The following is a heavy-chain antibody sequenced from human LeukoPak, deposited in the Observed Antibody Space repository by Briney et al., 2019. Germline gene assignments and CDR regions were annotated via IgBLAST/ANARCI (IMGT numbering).Heavy chain of an antibody. D-gene: IGHD1-26*01. Sequence: PSETLSLTCAVYGGSFSGYYWSWIRQPPGKGLEWIGEINHSGSTNYNPSLKSRVTISVDTSKNQFSLKLSSVTAADTAVYYCASAGRGPINTSGSLLGGGGIYFDYWGQGTLVTVSS. V-gene: IGHV4-34*01. CDR1: GGSFSGYY. J-gene: IGHJ4*02. CDR2: INHSGST. CDR3: ASAGRGPINTSGSLLGGGGIYFDY.